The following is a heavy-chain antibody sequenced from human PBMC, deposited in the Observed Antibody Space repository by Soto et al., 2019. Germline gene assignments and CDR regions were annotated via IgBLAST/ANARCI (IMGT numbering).Heavy chain of an antibody. CDR1: GGTFSSYA. CDR3: GGGHDGWLVAVNAFDF. Sequence: QVQLVQSGAEVKKPGSSVKVSCKASGGTFSSYAISWVRQAPGQGLEWMGGIIPIFGTANYAQKFQGRVTITADESPSTAYMGLSSLRSEDTAVYYCGGGHDGWLVAVNAFDFWGQGTNVTVSS. D-gene: IGHD6-19*01. J-gene: IGHJ3*01. CDR2: IIPIFGTA. V-gene: IGHV1-69*01.